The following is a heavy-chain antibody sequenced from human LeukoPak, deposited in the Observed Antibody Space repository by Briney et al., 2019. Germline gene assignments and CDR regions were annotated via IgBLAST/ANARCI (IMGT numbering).Heavy chain of an antibody. D-gene: IGHD3-10*01. CDR2: INPSGGST. CDR3: AREFPNGLQYYYGSGSYSDAFDI. Sequence: ASVKVSCKASGYTFTSYYMRWVRQAPGQGLEWMGIINPSGGSTSYAQKFQGRVTMTRDTSTSTVYMELSSLRSEDTAVYYCAREFPNGLQYYYGSGSYSDAFDIWGQGTMVTVSS. J-gene: IGHJ3*02. CDR1: GYTFTSYY. V-gene: IGHV1-46*03.